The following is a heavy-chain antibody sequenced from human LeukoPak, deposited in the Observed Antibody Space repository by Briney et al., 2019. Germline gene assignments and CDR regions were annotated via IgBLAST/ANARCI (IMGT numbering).Heavy chain of an antibody. CDR2: IVQDGSEK. CDR1: GFTFSTYL. Sequence: PGGSLRLSCAASGFTFSTYLMSWVRQAPGKGLEWVANIVQDGSEKFYVDSVKGRFTISRDNAKNSLSLQMNSLRAEDTAVYYCARAVNGYFDYWGQGTLVTVSS. D-gene: IGHD2-8*01. V-gene: IGHV3-7*04. CDR3: ARAVNGYFDY. J-gene: IGHJ4*02.